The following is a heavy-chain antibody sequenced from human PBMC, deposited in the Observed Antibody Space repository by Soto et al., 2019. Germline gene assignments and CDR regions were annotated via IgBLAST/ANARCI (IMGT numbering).Heavy chain of an antibody. CDR1: GCTFSIYA. V-gene: IGHV1-69*13. CDR2: IIPIFGTA. CDR3: ASGRSYYYDSSGYSGLFDP. J-gene: IGHJ5*02. Sequence: GASVKVSCEACGCTFSIYAMSWVRQAPGQGLEWMGGIIPIFGTANYAQKFQGRVTITADESTSTAYMELSSLRSEDTAVYYCASGRSYYYDSSGYSGLFDPWGQGTLVTVSS. D-gene: IGHD3-22*01.